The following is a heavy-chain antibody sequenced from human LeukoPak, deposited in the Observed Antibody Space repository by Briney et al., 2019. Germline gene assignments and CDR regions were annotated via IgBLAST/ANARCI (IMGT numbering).Heavy chain of an antibody. Sequence: SETLSLTCTVSGGSISSSSYYWGWIRQPPGTGLEWLGSIYYSGSTYYNPSLKSRVTISVDTSKNQFSLKLSSVTAADTAVYYCARVGYDFWSGYYHFDYWGQGTLVTVSS. J-gene: IGHJ4*02. CDR1: GGSISSSSYY. CDR3: ARVGYDFWSGYYHFDY. V-gene: IGHV4-39*07. CDR2: IYYSGST. D-gene: IGHD3-3*01.